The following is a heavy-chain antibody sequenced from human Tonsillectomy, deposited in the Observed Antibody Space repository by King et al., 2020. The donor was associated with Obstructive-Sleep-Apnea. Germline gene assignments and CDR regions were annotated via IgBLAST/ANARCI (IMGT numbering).Heavy chain of an antibody. Sequence: VQLVESGGGLVQPGGSLRLSCAASGFTFSSYAMSWVRQAPGKGLEWVSAISGSGGSTYYADSVKGRVAISRDNSKTTLYLQMNSLRAEDTAVYYCAKDPSYTRTISDAFGGDYWGQGTLVTVSS. J-gene: IGHJ4*02. CDR1: GFTFSSYA. D-gene: IGHD3-16*01. V-gene: IGHV3-23*04. CDR2: ISGSGGST. CDR3: AKDPSYTRTISDAFGGDY.